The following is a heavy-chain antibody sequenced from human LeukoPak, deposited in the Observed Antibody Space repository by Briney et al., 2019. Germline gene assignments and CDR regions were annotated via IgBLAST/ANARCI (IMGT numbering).Heavy chain of an antibody. Sequence: PSQTLSLTCTVSGGSISSGGYYWSWIRQHPGKGLEWIGYIYYSGSTYYNPSLKSRVTISVDTSKNQFSLKLASVTAADTAVYYCARKSGTFWGFDYWGQGTLVTVSS. CDR3: ARKSGTFWGFDY. CDR2: IYYSGST. V-gene: IGHV4-31*03. J-gene: IGHJ4*02. D-gene: IGHD1-26*01. CDR1: GGSISSGGYY.